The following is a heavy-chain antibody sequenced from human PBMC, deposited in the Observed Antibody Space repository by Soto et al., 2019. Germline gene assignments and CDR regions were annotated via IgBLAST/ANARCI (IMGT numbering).Heavy chain of an antibody. V-gene: IGHV4-31*03. CDR2: IFYTGSS. CDR1: GDSISSGTYY. J-gene: IGHJ4*02. CDR3: AKGGDASLVTFLPY. Sequence: QVQLQESGPGLVRPSQTLSLTCTVSGDSISSGTYYWGWIRKRPGRGLEWIVDIFYTGSSYYNPSPKSRSTISVDASKSQFFLTLPSVTAADKAVYYCAKGGDASLVTFLPYWGQGTLVTVSS. D-gene: IGHD3-9*01.